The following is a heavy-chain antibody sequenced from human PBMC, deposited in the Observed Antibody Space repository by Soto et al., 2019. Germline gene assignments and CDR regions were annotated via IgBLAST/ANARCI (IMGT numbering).Heavy chain of an antibody. CDR3: ARGLRTGKYGMAV. CDR2: IIPMFETV. V-gene: IGHV1-69*01. Sequence: EQLLQSGAEVRKPGSSVKVSCKASGGTFNNYAVSLVRQAPGQGLEWMGGIIPMFETVNYAQRFQGRLTMAAAESTRTAYMELTSLTSADTAIYFCARGLRTGKYGMAVWGQGTTVTVSS. J-gene: IGHJ6*02. D-gene: IGHD2-15*01. CDR1: GGTFNNYA.